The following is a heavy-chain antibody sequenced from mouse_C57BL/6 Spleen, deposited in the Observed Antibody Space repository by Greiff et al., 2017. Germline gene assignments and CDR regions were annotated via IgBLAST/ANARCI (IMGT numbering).Heavy chain of an antibody. Sequence: VQLQQSGPELVKPGASVKISCKASGYAFSSSWMNWVKQRPGKGLEWIGRIYPGDGDTNYNGKFKGKATLTADKSSSTAYMQLSSLTSEDSAVYFCARNGDYYGSSYYWGQGTTLTVSS. V-gene: IGHV1-82*01. CDR1: GYAFSSSW. D-gene: IGHD1-1*01. J-gene: IGHJ2*01. CDR2: IYPGDGDT. CDR3: ARNGDYYGSSYY.